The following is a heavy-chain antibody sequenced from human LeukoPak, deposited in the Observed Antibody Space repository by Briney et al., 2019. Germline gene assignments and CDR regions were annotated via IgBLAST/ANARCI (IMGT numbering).Heavy chain of an antibody. D-gene: IGHD3-22*01. V-gene: IGHV1-46*01. CDR2: INPSVGST. Sequence: ASVKVSCKASGHTFTVYYIHWVRQAPGQGLEWMGIINPSVGSTTYAQKFQGGVTMTRDTSTSTVYMDLSSLRSEDTAVYYCARSYDSSGGTFDYWGQGTLVTVSS. J-gene: IGHJ4*02. CDR1: GHTFTVYY. CDR3: ARSYDSSGGTFDY.